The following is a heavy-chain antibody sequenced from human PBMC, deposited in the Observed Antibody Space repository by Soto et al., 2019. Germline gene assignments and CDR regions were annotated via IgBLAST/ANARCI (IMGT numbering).Heavy chain of an antibody. CDR2: IYYSGST. CDR3: ARGRSRGWYLNWFDP. CDR1: GGSISSGGYY. D-gene: IGHD6-19*01. J-gene: IGHJ5*02. Sequence: SETLSLTXTVSGGSISSGGYYWSWIRQHPGKGLEWIGYIYYSGSTYYNPSLKSRVTISVDTSKNQFSLKLSSVTAADTAVYYCARGRSRGWYLNWFDPWGQGTLVTVSS. V-gene: IGHV4-31*02.